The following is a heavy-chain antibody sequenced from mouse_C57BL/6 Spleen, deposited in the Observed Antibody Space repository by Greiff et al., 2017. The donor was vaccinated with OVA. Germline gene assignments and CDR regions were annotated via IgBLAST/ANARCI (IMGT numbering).Heavy chain of an antibody. D-gene: IGHD2-5*01. V-gene: IGHV1-55*01. CDR3: ARGITYYSNYVRFAY. J-gene: IGHJ3*01. CDR2: IYPGSGST. Sequence: QVQLQQPGAELVKPGASVKMSCKASGYTFTSYWITWVKQRPGQGLEWIGDIYPGSGSTNYNEKFKSKATLTVDTSSSTAYMQLSSLTSEDSAVYYCARGITYYSNYVRFAYWGQGTLVTVSA. CDR1: GYTFTSYW.